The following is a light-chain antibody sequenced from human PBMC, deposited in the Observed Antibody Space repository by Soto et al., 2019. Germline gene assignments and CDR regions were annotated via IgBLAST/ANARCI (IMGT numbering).Light chain of an antibody. Sequence: QSALTQPPSVSGAPGQRVTIPCTGSSSNIGAGYDVHWYQQLPGTAPKLLIYGNSNRPSGVPDRFSGSKSGTSASLAITGLQAEDEADYYCQSYDSSLSGYVVIGGGTKLTVL. CDR3: QSYDSSLSGYVV. V-gene: IGLV1-40*01. J-gene: IGLJ2*01. CDR1: SSNIGAGYD. CDR2: GNS.